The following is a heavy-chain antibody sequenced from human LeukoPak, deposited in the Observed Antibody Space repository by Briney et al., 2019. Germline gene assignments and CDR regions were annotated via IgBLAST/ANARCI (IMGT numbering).Heavy chain of an antibody. Sequence: PGGSLRLSCAASGFTFSSYSMNWVRQAPGKGLEWVSYISSSSSTVYYADSVKGRFTISRDNAKNSLYLQMNSLRVKDTAVYYCAPIAVAGSYYLDYWGQGTLVTVSS. CDR2: ISSSSSTV. D-gene: IGHD6-19*01. CDR3: APIAVAGSYYLDY. CDR1: GFTFSSYS. V-gene: IGHV3-48*01. J-gene: IGHJ4*02.